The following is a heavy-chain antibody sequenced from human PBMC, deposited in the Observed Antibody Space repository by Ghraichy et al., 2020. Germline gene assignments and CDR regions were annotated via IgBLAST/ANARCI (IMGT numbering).Heavy chain of an antibody. CDR3: AKDILLTMLAGTLSGVDT. CDR2: LSGSGGTT. V-gene: IGHV3-23*01. Sequence: GGSLRLSCVASGFTFSNYAMTWVRQAAGKGLEWVSGLSGSGGTTHYADSVKGRFTISRDNSNNRLFLQMESLRAEDTGVYYCAKDILLTMLAGTLSGVDTWGPGAMVTVSS. D-gene: IGHD1-1*01. J-gene: IGHJ3*02. CDR1: GFTFSNYA.